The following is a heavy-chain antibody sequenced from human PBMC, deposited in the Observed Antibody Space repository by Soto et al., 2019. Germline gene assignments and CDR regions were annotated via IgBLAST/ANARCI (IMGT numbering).Heavy chain of an antibody. Sequence: SETLSLACSVSGAEINTYSWTWIRQPAGKGLEWIGRIYTSASINYNPSLRGRVTLSVDTSTNQVSLKLASVTAADTAVYYCARDREAGYNFYYGMDVWGQGTTVTVSS. CDR1: GAEINTYS. CDR3: ARDREAGYNFYYGMDV. CDR2: IYTSASI. J-gene: IGHJ6*02. D-gene: IGHD6-19*01. V-gene: IGHV4-4*07.